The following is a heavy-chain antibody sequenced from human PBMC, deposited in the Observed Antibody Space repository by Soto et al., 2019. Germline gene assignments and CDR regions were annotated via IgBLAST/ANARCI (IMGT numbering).Heavy chain of an antibody. Sequence: EVQLLESGGGLVQPGGSLRLSCAASGFTFGNFGMNWVRQAPGKGLEWVSGISGGGGSTYYADSVKGRFTISRDPSKNTIFLEMNSLRAEDTAVYYCAKGFIVVVTVIRPDDAFDVWGQGTLVIVSS. CDR3: AKGFIVVVTVIRPDDAFDV. D-gene: IGHD2-21*02. J-gene: IGHJ3*01. CDR2: ISGGGGST. V-gene: IGHV3-23*01. CDR1: GFTFGNFG.